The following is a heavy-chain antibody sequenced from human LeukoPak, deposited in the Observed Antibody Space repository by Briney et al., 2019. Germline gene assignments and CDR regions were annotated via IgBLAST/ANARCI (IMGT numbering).Heavy chain of an antibody. CDR2: IYPVDSAT. J-gene: IGHJ4*02. V-gene: IGHV5-51*01. CDR3: ARRKYCSGGSCSYCDY. Sequence: GESLKTSCQGSGYTFTSYWIGWVPQMHGKGLEWMGIIYPVDSATRYSTSFQAQVTISADKSISATYLKWSSLKASDTAMYDCARRKYCSGGSCSYCDYWGQGTLVTVSS. CDR1: GYTFTSYW. D-gene: IGHD2-15*01.